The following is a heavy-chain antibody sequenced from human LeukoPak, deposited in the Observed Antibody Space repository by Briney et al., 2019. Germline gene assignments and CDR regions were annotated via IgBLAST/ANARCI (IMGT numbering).Heavy chain of an antibody. CDR1: GFTFSNAW. D-gene: IGHD4-17*01. J-gene: IGHJ4*02. Sequence: GGSLRLSCAASGFTFSNAWMSWVRQAPGPGLERVGRIKRKTDGGTTDYAAPVKGRFTTSRDDSKNTVYLQMNRMKTEDTAVYYCSAAMVTSSGLFYFDYWGQGTLVTVSS. CDR2: IKRKTDGGTT. V-gene: IGHV3-15*01. CDR3: SAAMVTSSGLFYFDY.